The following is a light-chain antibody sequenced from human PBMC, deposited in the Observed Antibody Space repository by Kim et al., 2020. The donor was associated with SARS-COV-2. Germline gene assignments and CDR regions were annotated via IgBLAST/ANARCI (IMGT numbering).Light chain of an antibody. J-gene: IGKJ3*01. CDR1: QSVSNNY. CDR3: QQYGGSPFT. CDR2: GAS. V-gene: IGKV3-20*01. Sequence: PPGERATLSCRASQSVSNNYLAWYQQKPGQTPRLLIYGASSRATGIPDRFSGSGSGTDFTLTISRLEPADFAVYYCQQYGGSPFTFGPGTKVDIK.